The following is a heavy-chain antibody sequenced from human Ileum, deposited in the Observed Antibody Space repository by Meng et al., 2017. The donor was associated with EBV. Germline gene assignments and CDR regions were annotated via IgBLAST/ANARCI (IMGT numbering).Heavy chain of an antibody. CDR3: ARVEVGITSGDY. CDR2: ISAYNGNT. D-gene: IGHD1-26*01. J-gene: IGHJ4*02. Sequence: VLPAGCEVKKLGASVKVSCKASGYTFTNYGITWVRQAPGQGLEWMGWISAYNGNTNYAQTLQGRVTMTTDTSTSTAYMELGSLRSDDTAVYYCARVEVGITSGDYWGQGTPVTVSS. V-gene: IGHV1-18*01. CDR1: GYTFTNYG.